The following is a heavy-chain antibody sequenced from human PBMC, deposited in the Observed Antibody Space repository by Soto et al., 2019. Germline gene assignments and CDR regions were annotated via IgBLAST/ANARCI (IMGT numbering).Heavy chain of an antibody. D-gene: IGHD6-19*01. CDR2: IYLGDSDT. V-gene: IGHV5-51*01. CDR3: ATTTVAGIRGYFDD. CDR1: GYNFSNYW. J-gene: IGHJ4*02. Sequence: GESLKISCKGSGYNFSNYWIGWGRQKPGKGLEWMGIIYLGDSDTRYSPSFKGQVTISADKSISTAYLQWSSLWPSDTAMYYCATTTVAGIRGYFDDWGQGPLVTFSS.